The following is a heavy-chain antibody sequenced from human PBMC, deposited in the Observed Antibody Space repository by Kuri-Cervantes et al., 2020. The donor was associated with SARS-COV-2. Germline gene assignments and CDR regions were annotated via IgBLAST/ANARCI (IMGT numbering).Heavy chain of an antibody. J-gene: IGHJ3*02. V-gene: IGHV3-23*01. Sequence: GESLKISCAASGFTFSSYAMSWVRQAPGKGLEWVSAISGSGGSTYYADSVKDRFTISRDNSKNTLYLQMNSLRAEDTAVYYCAKEIRATTRFDAFDIWGQGTMVTVSS. D-gene: IGHD1-26*01. CDR3: AKEIRATTRFDAFDI. CDR1: GFTFSSYA. CDR2: ISGSGGST.